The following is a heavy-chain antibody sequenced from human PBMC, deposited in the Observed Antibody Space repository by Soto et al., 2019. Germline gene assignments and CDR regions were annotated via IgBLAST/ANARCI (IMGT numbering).Heavy chain of an antibody. Sequence: QVQLVQSGAEVKKPGASVKVSCKASGYTFTSYGISWVRQAPGQGLEWMGWISAYNGNTNYAQKLQGRVTMTTDTATRTAYMELRSLRSDDTAVYDCASAPHSDSSGYTDYWGQGTLVTVSS. D-gene: IGHD3-22*01. CDR1: GYTFTSYG. CDR3: ASAPHSDSSGYTDY. CDR2: ISAYNGNT. V-gene: IGHV1-18*04. J-gene: IGHJ4*02.